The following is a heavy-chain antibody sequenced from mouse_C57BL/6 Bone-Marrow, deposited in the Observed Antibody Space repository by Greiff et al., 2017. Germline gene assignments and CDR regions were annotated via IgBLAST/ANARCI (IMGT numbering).Heavy chain of an antibody. CDR1: GYTFTSYW. J-gene: IGHJ4*01. V-gene: IGHV1-55*01. D-gene: IGHD2-3*01. CDR2: IYPGSGST. Sequence: QVQLQQPGAELVKPGASVKMSCKASGYTFTSYWITWVKQRPGQGLEWIGDIYPGSGSTNYNEKFKSKATLTVDTSSSPAYMQLSSLTSEDSAVYYCARGPDGYLYYYAMDYWGQGTSVTVSS. CDR3: ARGPDGYLYYYAMDY.